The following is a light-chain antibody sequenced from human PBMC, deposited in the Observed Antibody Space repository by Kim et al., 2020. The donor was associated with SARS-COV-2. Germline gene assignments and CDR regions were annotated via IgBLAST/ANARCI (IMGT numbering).Light chain of an antibody. CDR2: GGN. CDR1: KLRNYY. J-gene: IGLJ2*01. V-gene: IGLV3-19*01. CDR3: NSQENSSKAV. Sequence: ALGTTGRNTCKREKLRNYYATWYQHQPRQAPVLAIYGGNKRPSGVPNRFSGSKSGNTASLTISGGQAEDEADYYCNSQENSSKAVFGGGTQVTVL.